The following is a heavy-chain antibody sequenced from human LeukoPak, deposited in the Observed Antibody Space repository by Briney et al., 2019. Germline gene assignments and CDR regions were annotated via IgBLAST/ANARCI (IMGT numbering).Heavy chain of an antibody. CDR3: ASGPIYLWLYYGMAV. CDR2: IRSKSYGGTT. D-gene: IGHD6-19*01. Sequence: RSLRLSCTGSGFTFCDHAVSWVRQAPGKGLEWVGYIRSKSYGGTTEYPASVKSIFTISRDDSKSIAYLQMNSLKTEDTAVYYCASGPIYLWLYYGMAVWGQGTTVTVSS. J-gene: IGHJ6*02. V-gene: IGHV3-49*04. CDR1: GFTFCDHA.